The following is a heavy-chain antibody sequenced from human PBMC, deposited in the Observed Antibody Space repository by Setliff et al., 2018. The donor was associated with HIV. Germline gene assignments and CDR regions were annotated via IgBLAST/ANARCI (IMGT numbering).Heavy chain of an antibody. CDR2: IYTPGGT. V-gene: IGHV4-4*08. Sequence: PSETLSLTCTVSGDSISNYYWSWVRQPPGKGLEWIGYIYTPGGTSSKPPLRGRVIMSLDTSKTQSSLKLSSVTAADTAVYYCARATSSPGSTPDWGQGILVTVS. CDR3: ARATSSPGSTPD. D-gene: IGHD6-6*01. CDR1: GDSISNYY. J-gene: IGHJ4*02.